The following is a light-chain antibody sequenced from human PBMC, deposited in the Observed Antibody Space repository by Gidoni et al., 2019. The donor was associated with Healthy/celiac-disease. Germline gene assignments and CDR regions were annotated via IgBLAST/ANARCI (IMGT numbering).Light chain of an antibody. J-gene: IGKJ1*01. CDR1: QGISNY. CDR2: AAS. V-gene: IGKV1-27*01. CDR3: QKYNSAPRT. Sequence: DIQMTQCPSSLSASVGDRVTITCRASQGISNYFAWYQQKPGKVPKLLIYAASTLQSGDPSRFSGSGSGTDFTLTISSLQPEDVASYYCQKYNSAPRTFGQGTKVEIK.